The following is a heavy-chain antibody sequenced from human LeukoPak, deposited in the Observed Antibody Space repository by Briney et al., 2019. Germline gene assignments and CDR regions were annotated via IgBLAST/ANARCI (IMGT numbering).Heavy chain of an antibody. CDR1: GGSISSYY. V-gene: IGHV4-59*01. Sequence: PSETLSLTCTVSGGSISSYYWSWIRQPPGKTLEWIGYISYGGSTNYNPSLKSRVTISVDTSKNQFSLKLSSVTAADTAVYYCARGGRGTVNNWFDPWGQGTLVTVSS. J-gene: IGHJ5*02. D-gene: IGHD1-1*01. CDR3: ARGGRGTVNNWFDP. CDR2: ISYGGST.